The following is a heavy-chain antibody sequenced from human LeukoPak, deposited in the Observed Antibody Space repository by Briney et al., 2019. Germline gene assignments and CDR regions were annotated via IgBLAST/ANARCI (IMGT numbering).Heavy chain of an antibody. V-gene: IGHV1-2*02. CDR3: ARDYKDPGYSYGPYYFDY. Sequence: ASVKVSCKASGYTFTGYYMHWVRQAPGQGLEWMGWINPNSGGTNYAQKFQGRVTMTRDTSISTAYMELSRLRSDDTAVYYCARDYKDPGYSYGPYYFDYWGQGTLVTVSS. CDR1: GYTFTGYY. D-gene: IGHD5-18*01. CDR2: INPNSGGT. J-gene: IGHJ4*02.